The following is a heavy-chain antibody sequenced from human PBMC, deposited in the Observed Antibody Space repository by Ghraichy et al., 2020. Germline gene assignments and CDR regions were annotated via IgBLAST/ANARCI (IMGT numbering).Heavy chain of an antibody. V-gene: IGHV4-39*01. CDR3: ARHGFSGTYYDFWSGYYISNYFDY. D-gene: IGHD3-3*01. J-gene: IGHJ4*02. CDR2: IYYSGST. Sequence: SETLSLTCTVSGGSISSSSYYWGWIRQPPGKGLEWIGSIYYSGSTYYNPSLKSRVTISVDTSKNQFSLKLSSVTAADTAVYYCARHGFSGTYYDFWSGYYISNYFDYWGQGTLVTVSS. CDR1: GGSISSSSYY.